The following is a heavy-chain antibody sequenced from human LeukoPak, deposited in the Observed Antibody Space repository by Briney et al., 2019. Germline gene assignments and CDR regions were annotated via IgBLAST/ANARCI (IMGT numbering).Heavy chain of an antibody. D-gene: IGHD2-2*01. Sequence: ASVKVSCKASGHTFVSYGISWVRQAPGQGLEWMGWISGYNGKINYAQKFQGRVTMTIDTSTSTAYLELRSLTSEDTAVYYCARRFCSSVSCYDDDAFDVWGQGTLVTVSS. CDR3: ARRFCSSVSCYDDDAFDV. J-gene: IGHJ3*01. CDR2: ISGYNGKI. CDR1: GHTFVSYG. V-gene: IGHV1-18*01.